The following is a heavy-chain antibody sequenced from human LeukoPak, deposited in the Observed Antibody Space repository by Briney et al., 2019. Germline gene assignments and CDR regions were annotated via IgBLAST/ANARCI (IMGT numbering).Heavy chain of an antibody. CDR1: GLTFRSYG. V-gene: IGHV3-33*01. D-gene: IGHD5-24*01. Sequence: GGSLRLSCAASGLTFRSYGMHWVRQAPGKGLEWVAVIWYDGSNKYYADSVKGRFTISRDNSKNTLYLQMNSLRAEDTAVYYCARDFGEMATILDYWGQGTLVTVSS. CDR2: IWYDGSNK. CDR3: ARDFGEMATILDY. J-gene: IGHJ4*02.